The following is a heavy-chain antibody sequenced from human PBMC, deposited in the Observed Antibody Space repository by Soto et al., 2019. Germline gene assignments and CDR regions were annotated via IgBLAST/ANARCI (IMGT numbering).Heavy chain of an antibody. CDR1: GYTFTSYG. CDR2: ISGYNGNT. J-gene: IGHJ4*02. D-gene: IGHD4-4*01. CDR3: ARDRLQYFPTSLDY. V-gene: IGHV1-18*01. Sequence: QVQLVQSGAEVKKPGASVKVSCKASGYTFTSYGISWVRQAPGQGLEWMGWISGYNGNTNYAQKLQGRATMTTDTSTSTAYMELRSLGSDDTAVYYCARDRLQYFPTSLDYWGQGTLVTVSS.